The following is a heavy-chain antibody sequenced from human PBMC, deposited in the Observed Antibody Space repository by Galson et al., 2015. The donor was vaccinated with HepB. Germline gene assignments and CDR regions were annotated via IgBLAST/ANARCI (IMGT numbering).Heavy chain of an antibody. CDR2: ISGSGGST. Sequence: SLRLSCAASGFTFSSYAMSWVRQAPGKGLEWVSAISGSGGSTYYADSVKGRFTISRDNAKNSLYLQMNSLRAEDTAVYYCARTMVRGVIPSYFDYWGQGTLVTVSS. D-gene: IGHD3-10*01. CDR3: ARTMVRGVIPSYFDY. J-gene: IGHJ4*02. V-gene: IGHV3-23*01. CDR1: GFTFSSYA.